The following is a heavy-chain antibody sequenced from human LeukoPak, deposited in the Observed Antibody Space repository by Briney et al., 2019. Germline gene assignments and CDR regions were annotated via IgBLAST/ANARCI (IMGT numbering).Heavy chain of an antibody. V-gene: IGHV3-30*18. D-gene: IGHD2-21*02. Sequence: GGSLRLSCAASGFTFSSYGVHWVRQAPGKGLEWVAVISYDGSNINYAESVKGRFTISRDNSKNTLYLQMNSLRAEDTAVYYCAKDQYFVTGYYSHMDVWGKGTTVTISS. CDR1: GFTFSSYG. J-gene: IGHJ6*03. CDR2: ISYDGSNI. CDR3: AKDQYFVTGYYSHMDV.